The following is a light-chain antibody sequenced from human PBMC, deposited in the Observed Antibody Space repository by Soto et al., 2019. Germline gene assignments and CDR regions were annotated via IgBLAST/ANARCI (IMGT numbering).Light chain of an antibody. CDR3: QQSYTSPYT. CDR2: TAS. CDR1: QSISRY. Sequence: DIQMTQSPSSLSASVGDRVTIMCRASQSISRYLNCYQQKPGKAPKFLIYTASSLESGVPSRFSGSGSGTDFTLTISSLQPEDFATYYCQQSYTSPYTFGQGTKLQIK. J-gene: IGKJ2*01. V-gene: IGKV1-39*01.